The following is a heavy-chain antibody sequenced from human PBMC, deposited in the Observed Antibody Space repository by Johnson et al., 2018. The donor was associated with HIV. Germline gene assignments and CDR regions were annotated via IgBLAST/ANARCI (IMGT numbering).Heavy chain of an antibody. CDR2: IYSGGST. D-gene: IGHD5/OR15-5a*01. J-gene: IGHJ3*02. CDR1: GFTVSSNY. V-gene: IGHV3-66*01. Sequence: VQLVESGGGLVQPGGSLRLSCEASGFTVSSNYMNWVRQAPGKGLEWVSVIYSGGSTYYADSVKGRFTISRDNSKNTLHLQMNSLRGEDTAVYYWARLSKGGVDAFDIWGQGTMVTVSS. CDR3: ARLSKGGVDAFDI.